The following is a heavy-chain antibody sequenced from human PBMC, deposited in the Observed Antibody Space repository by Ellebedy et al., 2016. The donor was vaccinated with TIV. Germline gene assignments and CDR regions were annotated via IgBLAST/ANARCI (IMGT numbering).Heavy chain of an antibody. CDR2: IDYSGST. CDR3: ARHRYSSGYSQENWFDP. D-gene: IGHD6-19*01. Sequence: MPSETLSLTCTVPGGSISGSGYYWGSIRQPPGKGLEWIGNIDYSGSTNYNPSLKSRVTISIATSKNQFSLKLSTVTAADTAVYYCARHRYSSGYSQENWFDPWGQGTLVTVSS. J-gene: IGHJ5*02. CDR1: GGSISGSGYY. V-gene: IGHV4-39*01.